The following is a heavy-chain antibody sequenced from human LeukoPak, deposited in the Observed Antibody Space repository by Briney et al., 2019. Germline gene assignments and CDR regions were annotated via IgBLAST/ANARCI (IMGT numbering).Heavy chain of an antibody. CDR1: GGSISSYY. D-gene: IGHD6-19*01. CDR3: ARHSSGWHETGPYYFDY. V-gene: IGHV4-59*08. Sequence: SETLSLTCTVSGGSISSYYWSWIRQPPGKGLEWIGYIYYSGSTNYNPSLKSRVTISVDTSKNQFSLKVRSVTAADTAVYYCARHSSGWHETGPYYFDYWGQGALVTVS. J-gene: IGHJ4*02. CDR2: IYYSGST.